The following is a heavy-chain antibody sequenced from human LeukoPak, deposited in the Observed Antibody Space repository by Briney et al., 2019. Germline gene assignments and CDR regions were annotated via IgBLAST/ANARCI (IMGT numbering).Heavy chain of an antibody. Sequence: PSETLSLTCTVSGGPISSYYWSWIRQPAGKGLEWIGRIYTSGSTNYNPSLKSRVTMSVDTSKNQFSLKLSSVTAADTAVYYCARGPYYDFWSGPPPYYYYYMDVWGKGTTVTVSS. J-gene: IGHJ6*03. D-gene: IGHD3-3*01. CDR2: IYTSGST. CDR1: GGPISSYY. V-gene: IGHV4-4*07. CDR3: ARGPYYDFWSGPPPYYYYYMDV.